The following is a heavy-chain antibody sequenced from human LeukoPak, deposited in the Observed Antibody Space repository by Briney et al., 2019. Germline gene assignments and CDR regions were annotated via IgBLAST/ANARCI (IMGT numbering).Heavy chain of an antibody. CDR3: ARDGENYCSSTSCGWFDP. V-gene: IGHV1-69*01. J-gene: IGHJ5*02. CDR2: IIPIFGTA. Sequence: ASVKVSCKASGGTFSSYAISCVRQAPGQGLEWMGGIIPIFGTANYAQKFQGRVTITADESTSTAYMELSSLRSEDTAVYYCARDGENYCSSTSCGWFDPWGQGTLVTVSS. D-gene: IGHD2-2*01. CDR1: GGTFSSYA.